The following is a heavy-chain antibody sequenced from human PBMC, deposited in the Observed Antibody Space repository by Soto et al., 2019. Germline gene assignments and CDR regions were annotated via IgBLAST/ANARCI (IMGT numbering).Heavy chain of an antibody. CDR1: GFTFGYYW. V-gene: IGHV3-7*01. CDR3: AKAPDGSGREYYCDY. J-gene: IGHJ4*02. D-gene: IGHD3-10*01. CDR2: INQDGTEK. Sequence: WGSLRLSCAASGFTFGYYWMSWVRQAPWKWLEWVANINQDGTEKYYLASVKGRFTISRDNAKDSLDLQMNALSADDTAVYYCAKAPDGSGREYYCDYWGQGTLVTVSS.